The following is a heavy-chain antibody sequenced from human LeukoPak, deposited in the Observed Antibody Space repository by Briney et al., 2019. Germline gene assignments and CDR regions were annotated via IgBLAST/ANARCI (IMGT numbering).Heavy chain of an antibody. D-gene: IGHD1-26*01. CDR2: IYHSGST. J-gene: IGHJ6*03. CDR3: ARAVLGGPTVYYNYYHMDV. Sequence: ASETLSLTCAVSGGSISGSNWWSWVRQPPGKGLEWIGEIYHSGSTNYNPSLESRVTISVDKSKNQFSLKLSSVTAADTAVYFCARAVLGGPTVYYNYYHMDVWGKGTTVTVSS. V-gene: IGHV4-4*02. CDR1: GGSISGSNW.